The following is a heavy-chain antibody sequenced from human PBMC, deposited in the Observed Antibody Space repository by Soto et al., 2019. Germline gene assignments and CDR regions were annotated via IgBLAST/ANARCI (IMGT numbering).Heavy chain of an antibody. CDR1: GYSFSVFW. J-gene: IGHJ4*02. D-gene: IGHD2-21*02. CDR3: ASGNGDFLDY. V-gene: IGHV5-51*01. Sequence: GESLKISCKGSGYSFSVFWIGWVRQMPGKGLEWMGFIYPGDAQTKYSPSFQGQVTVSADTSINTAYLQWSSLKASDTAMYYCASGNGDFLDYWGQGTLVTVS. CDR2: IYPGDAQT.